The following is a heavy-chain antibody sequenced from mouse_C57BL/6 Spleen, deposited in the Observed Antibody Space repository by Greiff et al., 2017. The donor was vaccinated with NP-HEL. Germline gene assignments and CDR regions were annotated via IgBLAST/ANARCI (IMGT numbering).Heavy chain of an antibody. Sequence: VQLQQSGAELVRPGASVTLSCKASGYTFTDYEMHWVKQTPVHGLEWIGAIDPETGGTAYNQKFKGKAILTADKSSSTAYMELRSLTSEDSAVYYCTRRDLGYFDVWGTGTTVTVSS. CDR2: IDPETGGT. J-gene: IGHJ1*03. CDR3: TRRDLGYFDV. V-gene: IGHV1-15*01. CDR1: GYTFTDYE. D-gene: IGHD3-3*01.